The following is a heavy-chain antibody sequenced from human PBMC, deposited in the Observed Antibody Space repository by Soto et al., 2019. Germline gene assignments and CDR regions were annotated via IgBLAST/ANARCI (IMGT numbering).Heavy chain of an antibody. D-gene: IGHD3-22*01. V-gene: IGHV4-59*01. Sequence: PSETLSLTCTVSGGSISSYYWSWIRQPPGKGLEWIGYIYYSGSTNYNPSLKSRVTISVDTSKNQFSLKLSSVTAADTAVYYCARGLYSSGYHFDYWGQGTLVTVSS. J-gene: IGHJ4*02. CDR1: GGSISSYY. CDR3: ARGLYSSGYHFDY. CDR2: IYYSGST.